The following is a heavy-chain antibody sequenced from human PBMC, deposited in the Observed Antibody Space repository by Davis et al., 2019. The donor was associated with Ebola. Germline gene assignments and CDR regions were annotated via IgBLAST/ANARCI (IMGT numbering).Heavy chain of an antibody. D-gene: IGHD1-26*01. J-gene: IGHJ4*02. V-gene: IGHV5-51*01. Sequence: GESLKISCKASGYSFTSFWIGWVRQPPGQGLEWMGAILPGDSDTRYSPSFQGQDTISADKSITTAYLHWNSLKASDTAMYYCARQGAPYSAPANWGQGTLVTVSS. CDR2: ILPGDSDT. CDR3: ARQGAPYSAPAN. CDR1: GYSFTSFW.